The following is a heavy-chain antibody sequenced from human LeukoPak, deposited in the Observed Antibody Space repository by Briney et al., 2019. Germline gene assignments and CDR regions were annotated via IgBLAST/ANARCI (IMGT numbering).Heavy chain of an antibody. CDR3: AKDRYAYSMATIVDY. Sequence: GRSLRLSCAASGFTFDDYAMHWVRQAPGKGLEWVSGISWNSGSIGYADSVKGRFTIPRDNAKNSLYLQMNSLRAEDTALYYCAKDRYAYSMATIVDYWGQGTLVTVSS. D-gene: IGHD5-24*01. CDR2: ISWNSGSI. J-gene: IGHJ4*02. CDR1: GFTFDDYA. V-gene: IGHV3-9*01.